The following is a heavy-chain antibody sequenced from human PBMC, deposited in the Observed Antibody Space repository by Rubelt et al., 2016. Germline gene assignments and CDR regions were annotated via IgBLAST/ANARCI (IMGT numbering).Heavy chain of an antibody. V-gene: IGHV1-69*13. CDR1: GGTFSSYA. Sequence: GESGAEVKKPGASVKVSCKASGGTFSSYAISWVRQAPGQGLEWMGGIIPIFGTANYAQKFQGRVTITADESTSTAYMELSSLRSEDTAVYYCASRGTDCSSTSCYHAFDIWGQGTMVTVSS. D-gene: IGHD2-2*01. J-gene: IGHJ3*02. CDR2: IIPIFGTA. CDR3: ASRGTDCSSTSCYHAFDI.